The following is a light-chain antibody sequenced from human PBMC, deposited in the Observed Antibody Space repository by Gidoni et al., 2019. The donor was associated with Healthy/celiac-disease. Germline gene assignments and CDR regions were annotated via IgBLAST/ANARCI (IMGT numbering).Light chain of an antibody. CDR1: QSVSSSY. J-gene: IGKJ5*01. CDR3: QQYGSSPPIT. CDR2: GAS. Sequence: VLTQSPGTLSLSPGERATLSCRASQSVSSSYLAWYQQKPGQAPRLLIYGASSRATGIPDRFSGSGSGTDFTLTISRLEPEDFAVYYCQQYGSSPPITFXXXTRLEIK. V-gene: IGKV3-20*01.